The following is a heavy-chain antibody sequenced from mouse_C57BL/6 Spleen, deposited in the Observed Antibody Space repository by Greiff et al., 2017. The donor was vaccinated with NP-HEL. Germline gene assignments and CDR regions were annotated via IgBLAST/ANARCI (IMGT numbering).Heavy chain of an antibody. CDR2: ISSGSSTS. D-gene: IGHD3-3*01. Sequence: EVKLMESGGGLVKPGGSLKLSCAASGFTFSDYGMHWVRQAPEKGLAWVAYISSGSSTSYYADTVKGRFTISRDNAKNTLFLQMTSLRSEDTAMYYCARRDPFAYWGQGTLVTVSA. J-gene: IGHJ3*01. CDR3: ARRDPFAY. CDR1: GFTFSDYG. V-gene: IGHV5-17*01.